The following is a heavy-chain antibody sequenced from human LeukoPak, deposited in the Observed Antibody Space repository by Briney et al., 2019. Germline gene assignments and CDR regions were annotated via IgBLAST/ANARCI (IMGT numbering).Heavy chain of an antibody. Sequence: PSETLSLTCAVYGGSFSGYYWSWIRQAPGKGLEWIGEIHHRGATNYKPSLRSRVTISGDTSKNQFSLTLTSVTAADTAVYYCARGILGYYYFDLWGRGTLVTVSS. V-gene: IGHV4-34*01. D-gene: IGHD3-22*01. CDR2: IHHRGAT. CDR1: GGSFSGYY. J-gene: IGHJ2*01. CDR3: ARGILGYYYFDL.